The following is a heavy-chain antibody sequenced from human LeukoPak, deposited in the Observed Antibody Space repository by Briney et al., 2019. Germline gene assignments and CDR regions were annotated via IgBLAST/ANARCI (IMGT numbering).Heavy chain of an antibody. V-gene: IGHV1-3*01. J-gene: IGHJ4*02. CDR3: ARAPSPTYGLFDY. CDR2: INAGNGNT. D-gene: IGHD3-10*01. CDR1: GYTFTSYA. Sequence: ASVKVSCKASGYTFTSYAMHWVRQAPGQRLEWMGWINAGNGNTKYSQKFQGRVTITRDTSASTAYMELSSLRSEDTAVYYCARAPSPTYGLFDYWGQGTLVTVSS.